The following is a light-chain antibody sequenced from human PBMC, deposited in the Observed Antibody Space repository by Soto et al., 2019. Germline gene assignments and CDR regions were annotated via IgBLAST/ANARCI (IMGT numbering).Light chain of an antibody. CDR1: QSVSSN. J-gene: IGKJ5*01. V-gene: IGKV3-15*01. Sequence: EILMTQSPATLCVSPGERATLSGRASQSVSSNLAWYQQKPGQAPRLLIYGASSRATGITVRFSGSGSGTEFTLTISSLQSEDFAVYYCQQYYTWPLTVGPGTRLEIK. CDR2: GAS. CDR3: QQYYTWPLT.